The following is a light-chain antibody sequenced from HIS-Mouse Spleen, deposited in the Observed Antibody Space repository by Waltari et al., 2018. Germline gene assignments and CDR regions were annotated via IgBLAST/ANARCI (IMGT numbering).Light chain of an antibody. J-gene: IGLJ3*02. CDR3: SSYTSSSTWV. Sequence: QSALTQPASVSGSPGQSITISCPGTSSDGGGYNYVSWYQQHPGKAPKLMIYDVSNRPSGVSNRFSGSKSGNTASLTISGLQAEDEADYYCSSYTSSSTWVFGGGTKLTVL. V-gene: IGLV2-14*03. CDR2: DVS. CDR1: SSDGGGYNY.